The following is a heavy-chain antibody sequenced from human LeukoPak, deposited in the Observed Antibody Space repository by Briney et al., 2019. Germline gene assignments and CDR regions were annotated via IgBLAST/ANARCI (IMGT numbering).Heavy chain of an antibody. J-gene: IGHJ6*02. CDR3: ASGGCGDGYCYPHYYYYYSMDV. Sequence: SETLSLTCTVSGGSISSSSYYWGWIRQPPGKGLEWIGSIYYSGSTYYNPSLKSRVTISVDTSKNQFSLKLSSVTAADTALYYCASGGCGDGYCYPHYYYYYSMDVWGQGTTVTVSS. CDR1: GGSISSSSYY. V-gene: IGHV4-39*01. CDR2: IYYSGST. D-gene: IGHD2-21*02.